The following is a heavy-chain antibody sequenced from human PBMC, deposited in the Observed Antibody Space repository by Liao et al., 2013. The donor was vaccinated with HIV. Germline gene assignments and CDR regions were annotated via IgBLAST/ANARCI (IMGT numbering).Heavy chain of an antibody. V-gene: IGHV4-59*01. Sequence: QVQLQESGPGLVKPSQTLSLTCTVSGGSISSYFWNWIRQPPGKGLEWIGYVSYSGGANYNPSLKSRVTMAVDTSRNQFSLKMNSATAADTAIYYCARGAGDFDYWGQGALVTVSS. J-gene: IGHJ4*02. CDR1: GGSISSYF. CDR2: VSYSGGA. CDR3: ARGAGDFDY.